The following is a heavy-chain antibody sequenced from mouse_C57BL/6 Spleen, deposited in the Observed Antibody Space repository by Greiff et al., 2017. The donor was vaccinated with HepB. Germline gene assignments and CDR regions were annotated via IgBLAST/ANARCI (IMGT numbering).Heavy chain of an antibody. D-gene: IGHD1-1*01. CDR1: GYTFTSYW. CDR3: ARGFITTVAYYFDY. Sequence: QVQLQQPGTELVKPGASVKLSCKASGYTFTSYWMHWVKQRPGQGLEWIGNINPSNGGTNYNEKFKSKATLTVDKSSSTAYMQLSSLTSEDSAVYYYARGFITTVAYYFDYWGQGTTLTVSS. CDR2: INPSNGGT. V-gene: IGHV1-53*01. J-gene: IGHJ2*01.